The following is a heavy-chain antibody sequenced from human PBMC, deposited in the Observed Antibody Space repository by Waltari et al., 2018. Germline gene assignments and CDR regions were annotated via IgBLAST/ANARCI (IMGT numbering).Heavy chain of an antibody. J-gene: IGHJ3*02. D-gene: IGHD4-17*01. Sequence: EVQLVETGGGLIQPGGSLRLSCAASGFTVSSHYMSWVRQAPGKGLEWVSVIYSGGSTYYADSVKGRFTISRDNSKNTLYLQMNSLRAEDTAVYYCAREMTTVNNAGAFDIWGQGTMVTVSS. CDR2: IYSGGST. V-gene: IGHV3-53*02. CDR1: GFTVSSHY. CDR3: AREMTTVNNAGAFDI.